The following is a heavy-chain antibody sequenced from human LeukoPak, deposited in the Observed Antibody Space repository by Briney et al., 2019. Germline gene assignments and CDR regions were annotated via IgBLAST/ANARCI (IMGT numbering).Heavy chain of an antibody. CDR3: ARSGLANIVATILGAFDI. Sequence: GGSLRLSCAASGFTFSTYDIHWVRQAPGKGLEWVAFIWYDGSNKYYADSVKGRFTVSRDNSKNTLYLQMNSLRAEDTAVYYCARSGLANIVATILGAFDIWGQGTMVTVSS. D-gene: IGHD5-12*01. CDR1: GFTFSTYD. J-gene: IGHJ3*02. CDR2: IWYDGSNK. V-gene: IGHV3-30*02.